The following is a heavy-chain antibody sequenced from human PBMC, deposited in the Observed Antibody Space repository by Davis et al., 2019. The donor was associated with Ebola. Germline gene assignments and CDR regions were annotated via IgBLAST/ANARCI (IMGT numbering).Heavy chain of an antibody. J-gene: IGHJ4*02. CDR2: VHAGNGNT. CDR1: GFTLTKYA. Sequence: ASVKVSCKASGFTLTKYAIHWVRQAPGQRLEWMGWVHAGNGNTKYSQRFKGRVTITTDTSANTVYLDLTSLRSEDTAVLYCARASFGYNSGWYADYWGPGSLVTVSS. D-gene: IGHD6-19*01. CDR3: ARASFGYNSGWYADY. V-gene: IGHV1-3*01.